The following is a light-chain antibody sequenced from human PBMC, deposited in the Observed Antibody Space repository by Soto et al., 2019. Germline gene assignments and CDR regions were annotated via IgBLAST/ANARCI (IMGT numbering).Light chain of an antibody. V-gene: IGLV1-47*01. CDR2: RSD. Sequence: QSVLTQPPSASGTPGQRVTISCSGGSTNIGNNAVYWYQHLPGTAPKLLIYRSDRRPSGVPERISGSKSGSSASLAISGLRSEDEADYYCAAWDDSLRAVLFGGGTKLTVL. CDR1: STNIGNNA. CDR3: AAWDDSLRAVL. J-gene: IGLJ2*01.